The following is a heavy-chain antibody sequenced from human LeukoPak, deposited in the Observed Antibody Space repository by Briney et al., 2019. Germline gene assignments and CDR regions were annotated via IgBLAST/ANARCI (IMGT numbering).Heavy chain of an antibody. CDR1: GDTFTGYY. CDR2: INPNIVGT. Sequence: ASVKVSCKASGDTFTGYYIHWVRQAPGQGLECMGWINPNIVGTNYAQKCQGRASMTRDRSISTAYMELTRLRFGDTAVYYCARGRNSSRWYFDWFDTWGQGTLVTVSS. V-gene: IGHV1-2*02. CDR3: ARGRNSSRWYFDWFDT. D-gene: IGHD6-13*01. J-gene: IGHJ5*02.